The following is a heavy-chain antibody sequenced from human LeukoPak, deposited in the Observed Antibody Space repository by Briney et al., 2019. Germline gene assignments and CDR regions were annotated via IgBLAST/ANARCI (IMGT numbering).Heavy chain of an antibody. CDR1: GFTFSSYA. CDR2: ISGSGGST. Sequence: GGSLRLSCAASGFTFSSYAMSWVRQAPGKGLEWVSAISGSGGSTSYADSVRGRFTISRDNSKSTLYLQMNSLRVEDTAIYYCARTSRLSAGSAPFDSWGQGTLVTVSS. D-gene: IGHD3-22*01. V-gene: IGHV3-23*01. J-gene: IGHJ4*02. CDR3: ARTSRLSAGSAPFDS.